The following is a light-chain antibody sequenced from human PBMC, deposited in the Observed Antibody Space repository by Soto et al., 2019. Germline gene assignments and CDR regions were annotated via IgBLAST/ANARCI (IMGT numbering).Light chain of an antibody. CDR3: HQYASSRT. CDR2: AAS. CDR1: QSVSSRY. J-gene: IGKJ1*01. V-gene: IGKV3-20*01. Sequence: EIVLTQSPVTLSLSPGERATLSCRASQSVSSRYFAWYQQKPGPAPRLLIYAASSRTAGISDRFSGSGSGTYISTTISMLADEDVAEYYCHQYASSRTFGQGTKVE.